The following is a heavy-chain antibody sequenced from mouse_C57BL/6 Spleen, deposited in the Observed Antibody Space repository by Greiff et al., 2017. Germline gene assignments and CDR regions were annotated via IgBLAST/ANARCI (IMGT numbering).Heavy chain of an antibody. CDR1: GYTFTSYW. D-gene: IGHD2-1*01. V-gene: IGHV1-64*01. J-gene: IGHJ3*01. CDR3: ARGGSYYGAWFAY. Sequence: QVHVKQPGAELVKPGASVKLSCKASGYTFTSYWMHWVKQRPGQGLEWIGMIHPNSGSTTYNEKFKSKATLTVDKSSSTAYMQLSSLTSEDSAVYYCARGGSYYGAWFAYWGQGTLVTVSA. CDR2: IHPNSGST.